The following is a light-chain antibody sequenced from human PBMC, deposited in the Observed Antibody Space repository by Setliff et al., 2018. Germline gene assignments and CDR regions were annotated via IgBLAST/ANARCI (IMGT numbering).Light chain of an antibody. CDR3: ASYTSSSTIL. Sequence: QSALTQPASVSGSPGQSIAISCTGTSSDIGGYNYVSWYQQHPGKAPKLMIYNVSNRPLGVSSRFSGSKSGNTASLIISGLRAGDEAEYYCASYTSSSTILFGGGTKVTVL. CDR2: NVS. CDR1: SSDIGGYNY. J-gene: IGLJ2*01. V-gene: IGLV2-14*03.